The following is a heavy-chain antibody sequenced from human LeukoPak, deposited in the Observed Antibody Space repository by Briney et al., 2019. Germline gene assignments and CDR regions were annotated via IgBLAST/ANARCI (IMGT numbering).Heavy chain of an antibody. CDR1: GDSISSSTCN. J-gene: IGHJ4*02. CDR2: ISQSGNS. Sequence: SQTLSLTCKVSGDSISSSTCNWSWIRQPPGKGLEWIGYISQSGNSYFTPSLKSRATISVDRSKNHFSLTLISVTAAGTAVYYCARDQVDYDTPDHFDYWGKGTLVTVSS. CDR3: ARDQVDYDTPDHFDY. D-gene: IGHD3-22*01. V-gene: IGHV4-30-2*01.